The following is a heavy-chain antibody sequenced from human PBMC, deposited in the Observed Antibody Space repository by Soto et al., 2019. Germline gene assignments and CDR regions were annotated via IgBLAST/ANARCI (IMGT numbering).Heavy chain of an antibody. D-gene: IGHD3-22*01. CDR1: GGSISSGGYY. Sequence: SETLSLTCTVSGGSISSGGYYWSWIRQHPGKGLEWIGYIYYSGSTYYNPSLKSRVTISVGTSKNQFSLKLSSVIAADTAVYYCARGGYYDSSGYFGYWGQGTLVTVSS. CDR3: ARGGYYDSSGYFGY. V-gene: IGHV4-31*03. CDR2: IYYSGST. J-gene: IGHJ4*02.